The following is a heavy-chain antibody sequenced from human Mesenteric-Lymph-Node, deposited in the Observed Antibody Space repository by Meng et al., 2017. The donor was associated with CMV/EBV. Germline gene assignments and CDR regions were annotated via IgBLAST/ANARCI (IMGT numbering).Heavy chain of an antibody. CDR2: IYRGDNT. Sequence: DVHLVAAGGGLVQPGGSLRLSCAASGFNVRDKYMSWVRQAPGKGLEWVCIIYRGDNTYYIDSVKDRFTVSRDNSKNTMYLQMNSLRVEDTAVYYCTGDSVSNPNLDYWGQGTLVTVSS. D-gene: IGHD3-10*01. CDR1: GFNVRDKY. CDR3: TGDSVSNPNLDY. V-gene: IGHV3-66*01. J-gene: IGHJ4*02.